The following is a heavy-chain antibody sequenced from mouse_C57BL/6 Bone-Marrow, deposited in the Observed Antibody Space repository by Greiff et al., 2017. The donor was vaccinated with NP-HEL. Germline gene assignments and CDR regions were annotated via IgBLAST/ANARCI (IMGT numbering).Heavy chain of an antibody. CDR3: ARLEYYYGSSPYYFDY. Sequence: QVQLQQSGPELVKPGASVKISCKASGYAFSSSWMNWVKQRPGKGLEWIGRIYPGDGDTNYNGKFKGKATLTADKSSSTAYMQLSSLTSEDSAVYFCARLEYYYGSSPYYFDYWGQGTTLTVSS. CDR2: IYPGDGDT. CDR1: GYAFSSSW. D-gene: IGHD1-1*01. V-gene: IGHV1-82*01. J-gene: IGHJ2*01.